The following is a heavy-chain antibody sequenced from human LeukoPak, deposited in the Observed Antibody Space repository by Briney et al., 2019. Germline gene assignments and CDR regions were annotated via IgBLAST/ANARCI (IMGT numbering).Heavy chain of an antibody. CDR2: IYYSGST. V-gene: IGHV4-59*08. Sequence: SETLSLTCTVSGGSISSFYWSWIRQPPGKGLEWIGYIYYSGSTNYNPSLKSRVTISVDTSKNQFSLRLNSVTAADTAVYYCARLSSGSSSWYDIDYWGQGTLVTVSS. CDR3: ARLSSGSSSWYDIDY. J-gene: IGHJ4*02. D-gene: IGHD6-13*01. CDR1: GGSISSFY.